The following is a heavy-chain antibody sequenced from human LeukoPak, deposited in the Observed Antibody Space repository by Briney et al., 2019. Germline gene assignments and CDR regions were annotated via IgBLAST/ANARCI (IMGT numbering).Heavy chain of an antibody. CDR3: ARDSSAGRSYYYYMDV. CDR2: INPSGGST. D-gene: IGHD6-13*01. Sequence: GASVKVSCKASGYTFTSYYMHWVRQAPGQGLEWMGIINPSGGSTSYAQKFQGRVTMTRDMSTSTVYMELSSLRSEDTAVYYCARDSSAGRSYYYYMDVWGKGTTVTVSS. CDR1: GYTFTSYY. V-gene: IGHV1-46*01. J-gene: IGHJ6*03.